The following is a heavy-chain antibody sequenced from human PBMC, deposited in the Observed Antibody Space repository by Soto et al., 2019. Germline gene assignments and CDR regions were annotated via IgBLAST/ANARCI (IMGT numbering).Heavy chain of an antibody. Sequence: ASVKDSCKASGYTFTSYGISWVRQAPGQGLEWMGWISAYNGNTNYAQKLQGRVTMTTDTSTSTAYMELRSLRSDDTAVYYCAREPRGYSYGSYYYGMDVWGQGTTVTVSS. V-gene: IGHV1-18*01. D-gene: IGHD5-18*01. J-gene: IGHJ6*02. CDR3: AREPRGYSYGSYYYGMDV. CDR1: GYTFTSYG. CDR2: ISAYNGNT.